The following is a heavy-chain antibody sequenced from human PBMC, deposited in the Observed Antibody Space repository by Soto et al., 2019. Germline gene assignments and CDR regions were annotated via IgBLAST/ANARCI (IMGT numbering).Heavy chain of an antibody. Sequence: QVQLVESGGGVVQPGRSLRLSCAASGFTFSSYGMHWVRQAPGKGLEWVAVIWYDGSNKYYADSVKGRFTISRDNSKNTLYLQINSLRAEDTAVYYCATVAETNFDYWGQGTLVTVSS. CDR2: IWYDGSNK. CDR1: GFTFSSYG. J-gene: IGHJ4*02. D-gene: IGHD6-19*01. CDR3: ATVAETNFDY. V-gene: IGHV3-33*01.